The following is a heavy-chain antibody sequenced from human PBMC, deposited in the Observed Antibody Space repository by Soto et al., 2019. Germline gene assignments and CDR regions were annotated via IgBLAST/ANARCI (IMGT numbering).Heavy chain of an antibody. CDR2: IIPIFGTA. J-gene: IGHJ6*01. CDR1: GGTFSSYA. D-gene: IGHD3-9*01. CDR3: ATPYSDTLTAKNYYHYDGMYV. Sequence: SVKVSCKASGGTFSSYAISWVRQAPGQGLEWMGGIIPIFGTANYAQKFQGRVTITADESTSTAYMELSSLRSEDTAVYYCATPYSDTLTAKNYYHYDGMYVWGQGTTVIGS. V-gene: IGHV1-69*13.